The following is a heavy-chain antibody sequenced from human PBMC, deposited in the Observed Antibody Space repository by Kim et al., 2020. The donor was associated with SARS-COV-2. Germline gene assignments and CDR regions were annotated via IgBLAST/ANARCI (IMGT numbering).Heavy chain of an antibody. V-gene: IGHV3-23*01. CDR2: IGGSGDGT. D-gene: IGHD3-10*01. CDR3: VKTVASGGSSGYFDY. CDR1: GFIFRNHC. J-gene: IGHJ4*02. Sequence: GGSLRLSCAASGFIFRNHCMNWVRQAPGKVLHWVSRIGGSGDGTYYADTVKGRFTISRDNSRNTVVLQKNSLRAEDTSIYYCVKTVASGGSSGYFDYWGQGALVTVSS.